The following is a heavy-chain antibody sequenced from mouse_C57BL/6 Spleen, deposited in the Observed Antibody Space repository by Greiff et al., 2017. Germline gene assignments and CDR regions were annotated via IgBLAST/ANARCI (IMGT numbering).Heavy chain of an antibody. Sequence: VQLQQSGAELVRPGASVKLSCTASGFNFNNAYMHWVKQRPEQGLEWIGCIDPGNGNTNYAWKFQGKATITADTSSNTAYMQLSSLSSEDTAVYYCTKTVGGYWGQGTTLTVSS. V-gene: IGHV14-4*01. CDR3: TKTVGGY. D-gene: IGHD1-1*01. CDR2: IDPGNGNT. CDR1: GFNFNNAY. J-gene: IGHJ2*01.